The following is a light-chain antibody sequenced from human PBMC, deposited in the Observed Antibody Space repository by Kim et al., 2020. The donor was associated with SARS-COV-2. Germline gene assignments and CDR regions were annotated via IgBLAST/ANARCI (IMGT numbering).Light chain of an antibody. CDR3: QQHGDSLA. Sequence: EIVLTQFPGTLSLPPVERATLSCRASQSVRNNYLVWYQQKPGQAPRLLIYAAASRATGIPDRFSGSGSGTDFTLTITRLEPEDSAVYCCQQHGDSLAFGGGTKVDIK. V-gene: IGKV3-20*01. CDR2: AAA. J-gene: IGKJ4*01. CDR1: QSVRNNY.